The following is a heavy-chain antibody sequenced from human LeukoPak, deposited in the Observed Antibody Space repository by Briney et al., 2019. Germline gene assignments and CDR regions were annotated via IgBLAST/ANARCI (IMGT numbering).Heavy chain of an antibody. V-gene: IGHV3-7*01. CDR2: IKQDGSEK. Sequence: GGSLRLSCAASGFPFSDSWMNWVRQAPGKGPEWVAIIKQDGSEKFYVDSVKGRFTISRDNAKNSLDLQMSSLRAEDTAVYYCARGYYFDRSGYFPPYYFDYWAQGTLVTVSS. J-gene: IGHJ4*02. CDR3: ARGYYFDRSGYFPPYYFDY. D-gene: IGHD3-22*01. CDR1: GFPFSDSW.